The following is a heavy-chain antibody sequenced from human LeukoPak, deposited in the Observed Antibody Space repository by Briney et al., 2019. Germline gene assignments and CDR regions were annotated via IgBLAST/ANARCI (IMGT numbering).Heavy chain of an antibody. V-gene: IGHV3-23*01. Sequence: PGGSLRLSCAASGFTFSSYAMNWVRQAPGKGLEWVSSISRSGETTHFADSVKGRFTISRVNSKNTLYLRMNNLRSEDTALYYCAKDMNYFGSGSHPFDHWGQGTPVTVSS. CDR1: GFTFSSYA. J-gene: IGHJ4*02. D-gene: IGHD3-10*01. CDR2: ISRSGETT. CDR3: AKDMNYFGSGSHPFDH.